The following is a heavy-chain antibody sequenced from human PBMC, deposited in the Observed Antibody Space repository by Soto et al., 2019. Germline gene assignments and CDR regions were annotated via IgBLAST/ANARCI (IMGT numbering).Heavy chain of an antibody. D-gene: IGHD6-19*01. CDR1: GYTFTSYG. CDR3: ARFDSSGWYSYFDY. V-gene: IGHV1-18*01. CDR2: ISAYNGNT. Sequence: ASVKVSCKASGYTFTSYGISWVRQAPGQGLEWMGWISAYNGNTNYAQKLQGRVTMTTDTSTSTAYMEPRSLRSDDTAEYYCARFDSSGWYSYFDYWGQGTLVAVSS. J-gene: IGHJ4*02.